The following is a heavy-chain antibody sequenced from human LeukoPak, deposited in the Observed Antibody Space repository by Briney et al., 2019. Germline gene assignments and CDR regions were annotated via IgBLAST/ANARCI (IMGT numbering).Heavy chain of an antibody. CDR3: AKEPHMLTGYYTDYFDY. CDR1: GFTFISSA. V-gene: IGHV3-23*01. Sequence: GGSLRLSCAASGFTFISSAMSWVRQAPGKGLEWVSVISGSGHTTDYADSVKGRFTVSRDNSKNTVSLQMNSLRAEDTAVYFCAKEPHMLTGYYTDYFDYWGQGTLVTVSS. D-gene: IGHD3-9*01. CDR2: ISGSGHTT. J-gene: IGHJ4*02.